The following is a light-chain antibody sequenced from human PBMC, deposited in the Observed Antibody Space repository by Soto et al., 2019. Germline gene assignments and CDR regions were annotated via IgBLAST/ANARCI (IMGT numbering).Light chain of an antibody. Sequence: DIQMTQSPSSLSASVGDRVTITCQASQDISNYLNWYQQKPGKAPKLLIYDASNLETVVPSRFSGSGSGTDFTFTISSLQAEDIATYYCQQYDNLSPLTFGPGPKVDIK. CDR2: DAS. CDR3: QQYDNLSPLT. CDR1: QDISNY. J-gene: IGKJ3*01. V-gene: IGKV1-33*01.